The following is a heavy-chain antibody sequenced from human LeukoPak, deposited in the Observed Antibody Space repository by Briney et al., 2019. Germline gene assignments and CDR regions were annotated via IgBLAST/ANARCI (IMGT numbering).Heavy chain of an antibody. CDR2: IYYSGST. D-gene: IGHD3-10*01. CDR3: ARAVRSMVRGVINYYGMDV. Sequence: SENLSPPRTVSCGATNSYYWGWIRQPPRKGLEGIGCIYYSGSTNYNPSLKSRVTISVDTSKNQFSLKLSSVTAADTAVYYCARAVRSMVRGVINYYGMDVWGQGTTVTVSS. V-gene: IGHV4-59*01. J-gene: IGHJ6*02. CDR1: CGATNSYY.